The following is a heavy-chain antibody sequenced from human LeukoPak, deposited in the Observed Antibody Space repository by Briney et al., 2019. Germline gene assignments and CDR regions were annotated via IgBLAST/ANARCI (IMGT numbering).Heavy chain of an antibody. J-gene: IGHJ3*02. CDR1: GFTFDDYA. CDR3: AKDSQWGILRDDAFDI. Sequence: GGSLRLSCAASGFTFDDYAMPWVRQAPGKGLEWVSGISWNSGSIGYADSVKGRFTISRDNAKNSLYLQMNSLRAEDTALYYCAKDSQWGILRDDAFDIWGQGTMVTVSS. D-gene: IGHD3-16*01. CDR2: ISWNSGSI. V-gene: IGHV3-9*01.